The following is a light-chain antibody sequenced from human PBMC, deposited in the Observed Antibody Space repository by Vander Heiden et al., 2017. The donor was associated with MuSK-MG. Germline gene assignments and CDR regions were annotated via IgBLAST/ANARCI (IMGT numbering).Light chain of an antibody. J-gene: IGKJ3*01. Sequence: EIVLTQSPGTPSLSPGERATLSCRASQSVSSSYLAWYQQKPGQAPRLLIYGASSRATGIPDRFSGSGSGTDFTLTISRLEPEDFAVYYCQQDGSSPFTFGPGTKVDIK. CDR3: QQDGSSPFT. V-gene: IGKV3-20*01. CDR2: GAS. CDR1: QSVSSSY.